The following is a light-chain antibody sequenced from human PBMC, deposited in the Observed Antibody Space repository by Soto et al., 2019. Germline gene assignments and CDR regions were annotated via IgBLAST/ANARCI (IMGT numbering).Light chain of an antibody. CDR2: EDN. J-gene: IGLJ3*02. V-gene: IGLV6-57*03. Sequence: NFMLTQPHSVSESPGKTVTISCTRSSGSIASNYVQWYQQRPGCAPTTMIYEDNRRPSGVPDRFSGSIDSSSNSASLTVSGLKTEDEAEYYFHSYDPNNWVFGGGTKLTVL. CDR3: HSYDPNNWV. CDR1: SGSIASNY.